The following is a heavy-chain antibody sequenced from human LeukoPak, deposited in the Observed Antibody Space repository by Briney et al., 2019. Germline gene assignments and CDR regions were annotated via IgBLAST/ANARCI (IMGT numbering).Heavy chain of an antibody. Sequence: GGSLRLSCAASGFSFSTSTMNWVRQAPGKGLDWVANIKEDESAKFYADSVRGRFTISRDNAKNSVYLEMNNLGVEDTAVYYCARAVDVADYWGRGTLVTVSS. CDR2: IKEDESAK. CDR1: GFSFSTST. D-gene: IGHD3-16*01. CDR3: ARAVDVADY. J-gene: IGHJ4*02. V-gene: IGHV3-7*01.